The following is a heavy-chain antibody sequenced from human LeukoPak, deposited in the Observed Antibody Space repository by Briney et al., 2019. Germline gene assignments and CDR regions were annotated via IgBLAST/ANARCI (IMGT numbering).Heavy chain of an antibody. J-gene: IGHJ4*02. Sequence: SETLSLTCTVSGVSISSSNSYWGWIRQPPGKWLEWIVSIYYSGNTYYNASLKSQVSISIDTSKNQFSLRLTSVTAADTDVYYCARQTGSGLFILPGGQGTLVTVSS. CDR1: GVSISSSNSY. V-gene: IGHV4-39*01. D-gene: IGHD3/OR15-3a*01. CDR2: IYYSGNT. CDR3: ARQTGSGLFILP.